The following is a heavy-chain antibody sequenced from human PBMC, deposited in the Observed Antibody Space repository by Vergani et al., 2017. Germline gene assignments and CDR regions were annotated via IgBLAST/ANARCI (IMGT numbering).Heavy chain of an antibody. D-gene: IGHD6-13*01. CDR1: GRSISSGGYS. CDR2: IYHSGST. Sequence: QLQLQESGSGLVKPSQTLSLTCAVSGRSISSGGYSWSWIRQPPGKGLEWIGYIYHSGSTYYNPSLKSRVTISVDRSKNQFSLKLSSVTAADTAVYYCARASYSSSWYFWFDPWGQGTLVTVSS. J-gene: IGHJ5*02. V-gene: IGHV4-30-2*01. CDR3: ARASYSSSWYFWFDP.